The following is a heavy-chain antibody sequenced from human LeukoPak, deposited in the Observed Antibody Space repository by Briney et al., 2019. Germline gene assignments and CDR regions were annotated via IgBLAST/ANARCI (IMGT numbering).Heavy chain of an antibody. J-gene: IGHJ5*02. CDR2: IRSKAYNYET. D-gene: IGHD6-19*01. Sequence: GGSLNLSCAASGFTFSGSAVQWVRQASGKGLEWIGRIRSKAYNYETTYDASGKGRCTISRDDSKNTAYLPMTSLKTEDTAVYYSTRGYSSDWVNWFDPWGQGTLVTVSS. V-gene: IGHV3-73*01. CDR1: GFTFSGSA. CDR3: TRGYSSDWVNWFDP.